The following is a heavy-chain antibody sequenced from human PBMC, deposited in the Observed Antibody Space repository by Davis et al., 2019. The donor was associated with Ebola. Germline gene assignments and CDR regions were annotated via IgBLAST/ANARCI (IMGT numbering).Heavy chain of an antibody. D-gene: IGHD2-8*01. V-gene: IGHV3-33*01. Sequence: GESLKISCAASGFTFSSYGMHWVRQAPGKGLEWVAVIWYDGSNKYYADSVKGRFTISRDNSKNTLYLQMNSLRAEDTAVYYCARDDGVYAIRHYYYYGMDVWGQGTTVTVSS. CDR2: IWYDGSNK. CDR1: GFTFSSYG. CDR3: ARDDGVYAIRHYYYYGMDV. J-gene: IGHJ6*02.